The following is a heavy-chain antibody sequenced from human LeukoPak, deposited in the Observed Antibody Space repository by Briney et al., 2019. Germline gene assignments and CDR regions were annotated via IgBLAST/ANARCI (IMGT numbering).Heavy chain of an antibody. CDR3: ARDCSGGRCPADYYYGMDV. CDR2: IYSGGST. Sequence: GGSLRLSCAASGFTVRGNYMSWVRQAPGKGLEWVSVIYSGGSTYYADSVKDRFSISRDNSKNTLYLQMNSLRAEDTAVYYCARDCSGGRCPADYYYGMDVWGQGTTVTVSS. D-gene: IGHD2-15*01. CDR1: GFTVRGNY. J-gene: IGHJ6*02. V-gene: IGHV3-66*01.